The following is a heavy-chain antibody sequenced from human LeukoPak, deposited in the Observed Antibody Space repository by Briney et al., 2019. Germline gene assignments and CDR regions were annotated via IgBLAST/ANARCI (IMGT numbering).Heavy chain of an antibody. CDR1: GYTFTSYG. D-gene: IGHD3-10*01. CDR3: ARDTRTMVRGKGMDV. Sequence: ASVKVSCKASGYTFTSYGISWVRQAPGQGLEWMGWISAYNGNTNYAQKLQGRVTMTTDTSTSTAYMELSSLRSEDTAVYYCARDTRTMVRGKGMDVWGKGTTVTVSS. CDR2: ISAYNGNT. V-gene: IGHV1-18*04. J-gene: IGHJ6*04.